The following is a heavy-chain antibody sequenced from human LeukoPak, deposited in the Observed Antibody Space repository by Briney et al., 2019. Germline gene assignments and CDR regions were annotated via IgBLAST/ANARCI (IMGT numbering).Heavy chain of an antibody. V-gene: IGHV3-21*01. Sequence: GGSLRLSCVASGFRFSGYVMKWVRQAPGKGLEYVSTISMSSSYMYYADSVRGRFTISRDNAKNSLYLQMTSLRAEDAAVYYCAREDYSSGNPTIDHWGQGTLVTVSS. D-gene: IGHD3-10*01. CDR1: GFRFSGYV. CDR2: ISMSSSYM. J-gene: IGHJ4*02. CDR3: AREDYSSGNPTIDH.